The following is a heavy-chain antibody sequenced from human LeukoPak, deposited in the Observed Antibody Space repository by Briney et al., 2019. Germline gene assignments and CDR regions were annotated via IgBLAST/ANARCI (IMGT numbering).Heavy chain of an antibody. CDR2: INSDESST. V-gene: IGHV3-74*01. CDR3: AKVGGADPFDH. J-gene: IGHJ4*02. Sequence: GGSLRLSCAASGFTFSSYWMHWVRQAPGKGLVWVSRINSDESSTNYADSVKGRFTISRDNANNTLYLQMNSLRVEDTAVYYCAKVGGADPFDHWGQGTLVTVSS. D-gene: IGHD3-16*01. CDR1: GFTFSSYW.